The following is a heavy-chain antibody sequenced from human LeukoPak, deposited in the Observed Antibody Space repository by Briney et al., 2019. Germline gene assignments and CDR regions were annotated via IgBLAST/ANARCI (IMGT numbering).Heavy chain of an antibody. D-gene: IGHD1-26*01. Sequence: SETLSLTRAVYGGSFSGHYWSWIRQPPGKGLEWIGETSQSGSTNYNPSLKSRVTISADTSKNQFSVKLSSVTAADTAVYYCARDVAVGATSAFDIWGQGTMVTVSS. CDR3: ARDVAVGATSAFDI. V-gene: IGHV4-34*01. CDR2: TSQSGST. J-gene: IGHJ3*02. CDR1: GGSFSGHY.